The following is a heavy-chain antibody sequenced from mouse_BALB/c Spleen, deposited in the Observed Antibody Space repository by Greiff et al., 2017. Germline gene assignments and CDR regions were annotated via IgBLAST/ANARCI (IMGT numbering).Heavy chain of an antibody. CDR2: INPSSGYT. J-gene: IGHJ1*01. CDR1: GYTFTSYT. Sequence: VQLQQSGAELARPGASVKMSCKASGYTFTSYTMHWVKQRPGQGLEWIGYINPSSGYTNYNQKFKDKATLTADKSSSTAYMQLSSLTSEDSAVYYCAKEGGLTRPHWYFDVWGAGTTVTVSS. V-gene: IGHV1-4*01. CDR3: AKEGGLTRPHWYFDV.